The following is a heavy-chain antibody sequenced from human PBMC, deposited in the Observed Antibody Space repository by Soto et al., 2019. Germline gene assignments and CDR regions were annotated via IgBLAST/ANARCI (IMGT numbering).Heavy chain of an antibody. V-gene: IGHV3-66*01. J-gene: IGHJ4*02. Sequence: EEQLVESGGDLVQPGGSLRLSCAASGFTVSNNYMSWVRQAPGKGLEWVSLIYSVGSTYYADSVKGRFTISRDSSKNTLYLQMNSRRAEDTAMYYCAAYSHKGYWGQGTLVTVSS. D-gene: IGHD3-16*01. CDR2: IYSVGST. CDR3: AAYSHKGY. CDR1: GFTVSNNY.